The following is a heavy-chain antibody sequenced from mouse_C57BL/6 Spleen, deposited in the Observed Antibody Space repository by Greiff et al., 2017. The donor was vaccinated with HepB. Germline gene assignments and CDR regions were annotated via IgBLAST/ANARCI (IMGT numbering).Heavy chain of an antibody. D-gene: IGHD1-1*01. V-gene: IGHV1-81*01. J-gene: IGHJ2*01. CDR1: GYTFTSYG. CDR3: ARSGAYGTSVYYFDY. Sequence: VQLQQSGAELARPGASVKLSCKASGYTFTSYGISWVKQRTGQGLEWIGEIYPRSGNTYYNEKFKGKATLTADKSSSTAYMELRSLTSEDSAVYFCARSGAYGTSVYYFDYWGQGTTLTVSS. CDR2: IYPRSGNT.